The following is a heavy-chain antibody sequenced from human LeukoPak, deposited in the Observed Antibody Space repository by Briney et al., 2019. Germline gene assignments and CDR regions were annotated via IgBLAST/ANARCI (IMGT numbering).Heavy chain of an antibody. Sequence: SETLSLTCTVSGGSISSYYWSWIRQPPGKGLGWIGYIYYSGSTNYNPSLKSRVTISVDTSKNQFSLKLSSVTAADTAVYYCARDEYWFDPWGQGTLVTVSS. CDR3: ARDEYWFDP. J-gene: IGHJ5*02. CDR1: GGSISSYY. CDR2: IYYSGST. V-gene: IGHV4-59*01.